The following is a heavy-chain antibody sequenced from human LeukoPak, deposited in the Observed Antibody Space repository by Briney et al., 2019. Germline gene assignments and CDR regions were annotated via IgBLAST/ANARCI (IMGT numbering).Heavy chain of an antibody. CDR3: AKGHYDGDHPHYDGGSVDS. CDR2: INPKSGGRDT. J-gene: IGHJ4*02. Sequence: ASLKVSCKALEYTSTDYYIHWVRQAPGQGLEWMGWINPKSGGRDTNYAQEFRGRVTMTTDTSISTAYMELSRLRSDDTAVYFCAKGHYDGDHPHYDGGSVDSWGQGTHITVSS. V-gene: IGHV1-2*02. CDR1: EYTSTDYY. D-gene: IGHD2-21*01.